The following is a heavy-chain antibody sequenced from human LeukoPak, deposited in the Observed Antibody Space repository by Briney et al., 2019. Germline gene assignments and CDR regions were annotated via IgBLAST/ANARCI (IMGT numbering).Heavy chain of an antibody. Sequence: PSETLSLTCTVSGASVSSNTYYWGWVRQPPGKGLEWIGTIYYSGSTYYNPSLKSRVTISVDTSKSQFSLKLSSVTAADTAVYYCARVPMKGFGGTLSYYFDYWGQGTLVTVSS. V-gene: IGHV4-39*07. CDR1: GASVSSNTYY. D-gene: IGHD3-10*01. CDR3: ARVPMKGFGGTLSYYFDY. J-gene: IGHJ4*02. CDR2: IYYSGST.